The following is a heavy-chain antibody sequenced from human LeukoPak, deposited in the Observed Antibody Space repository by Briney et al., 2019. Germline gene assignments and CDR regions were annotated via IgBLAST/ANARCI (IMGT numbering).Heavy chain of an antibody. CDR1: GGSISSYY. Sequence: PSETLSLTCTVSGGSISSYYWSWIRQPPGKGLEWIGYIYYSGSTNYNPSLKSRVTISVDTSKNQFSLKLSSVTAADTAVYYCARTGGFTMVRGVIITLGYYYYMDVWGKGTTVTVSS. D-gene: IGHD3-10*01. J-gene: IGHJ6*03. CDR2: IYYSGST. CDR3: ARTGGFTMVRGVIITLGYYYYMDV. V-gene: IGHV4-59*12.